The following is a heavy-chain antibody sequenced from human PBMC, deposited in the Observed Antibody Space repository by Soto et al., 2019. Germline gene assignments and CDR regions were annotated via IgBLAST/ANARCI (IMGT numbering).Heavy chain of an antibody. J-gene: IGHJ6*02. V-gene: IGHV1-69*10. CDR2: IIPILGIA. D-gene: IGHD3-3*01. Sequence: ASVKVSCKASGGTFSSYAISWVRQAPGQGLEWMGGIIPILGIANYAQKFQGRVTITADKSTSTAYMELSSLRSEDTAVYYCARDTGFVRFNPYSLHYDLWSGPTTPNPDYYYYGMDVWGQGTTVTVSS. CDR1: GGTFSSYA. CDR3: ARDTGFVRFNPYSLHYDLWSGPTTPNPDYYYYGMDV.